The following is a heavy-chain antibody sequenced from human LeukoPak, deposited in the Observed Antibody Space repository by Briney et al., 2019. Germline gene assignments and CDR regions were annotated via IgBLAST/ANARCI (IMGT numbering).Heavy chain of an antibody. V-gene: IGHV4-31*03. CDR2: IYYSGST. CDR3: ARDKLSESITIFGVVIRTYYGMDV. CDR1: GGSISSGGYY. D-gene: IGHD3-3*01. Sequence: PSQTLSLTCTVSGGSISSGGYYWSWIRQHPGKGLEWIGYIYYSGSTYYNPSLKSRVTISVDTSKNQSSLQLSSVTAADTAVYYCARDKLSESITIFGVVIRTYYGMDVWGQGTTVTVSS. J-gene: IGHJ6*02.